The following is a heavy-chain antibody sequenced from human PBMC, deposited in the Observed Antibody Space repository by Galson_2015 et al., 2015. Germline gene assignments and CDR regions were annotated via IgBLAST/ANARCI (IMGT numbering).Heavy chain of an antibody. Sequence: SLRLSCAASGFGFSSYWMTWVRQAPGQGLEWVANIKQDGNEKYYADSVKGRFTIFRDNAKNLLYLQMNNLRVEDTAVYYCARRGPSPDWGQGTLVTVSS. CDR1: GFGFSSYW. D-gene: IGHD3-10*01. CDR2: IKQDGNEK. V-gene: IGHV3-7*01. J-gene: IGHJ4*02. CDR3: ARRGPSPD.